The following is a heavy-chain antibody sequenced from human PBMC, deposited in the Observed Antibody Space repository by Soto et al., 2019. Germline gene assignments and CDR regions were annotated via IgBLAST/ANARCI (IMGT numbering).Heavy chain of an antibody. CDR2: ISGDSTYI. J-gene: IGHJ4*02. D-gene: IGHD3-9*01. Sequence: GSLRLSCAASGFTFSSYSVNWVRQAPGKGLEWVSSISGDSTYIHYADSVKGRFTISRDNAESSLHLQMNGLRAEDTAVYYCAREKGYDILTGYFVFDYWGQGA. CDR3: AREKGYDILTGYFVFDY. V-gene: IGHV3-21*01. CDR1: GFTFSSYS.